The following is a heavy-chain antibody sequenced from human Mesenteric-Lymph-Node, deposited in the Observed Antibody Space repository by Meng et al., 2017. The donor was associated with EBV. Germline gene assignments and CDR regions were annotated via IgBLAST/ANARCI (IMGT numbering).Heavy chain of an antibody. Sequence: QVPLVELVAQVKKPGASVKCSCKVSGYTFTDLSMHWVRQAPGKGLELMGSFDPEDGETIYAQKFQGRVTMTEDTSTDTAYMELSSLRSEDTAVYYCATRVTYYYDSSGSYFNYWGQGTLVTVSS. CDR1: GYTFTDLS. CDR2: FDPEDGET. CDR3: ATRVTYYYDSSGSYFNY. J-gene: IGHJ4*02. V-gene: IGHV1-24*01. D-gene: IGHD3-22*01.